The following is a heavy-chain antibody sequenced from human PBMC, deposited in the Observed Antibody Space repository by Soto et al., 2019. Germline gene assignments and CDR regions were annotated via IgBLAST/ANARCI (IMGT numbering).Heavy chain of an antibody. V-gene: IGHV1-18*01. D-gene: IGHD2-2*01. CDR1: GYTFASYA. J-gene: IGHJ4*02. CDR2: ISAYNGNT. Sequence: QVQLVQSGAEVKKPGASVKVSCKASGYTFASYAISWIRQAPGQGLEWMGWISAYNGNTNYAQKLQGRVTMTTDTSTSTAYGELRGPRPGDTAVYYCAREPPPPGYWGQGTLVTVSS. CDR3: AREPPPPGY.